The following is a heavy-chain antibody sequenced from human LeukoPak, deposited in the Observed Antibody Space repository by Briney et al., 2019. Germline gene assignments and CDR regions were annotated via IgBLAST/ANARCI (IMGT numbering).Heavy chain of an antibody. J-gene: IGHJ6*03. D-gene: IGHD6-13*01. CDR2: IYYSGST. CDR1: GGSISSYY. V-gene: IGHV4-59*01. CDR3: ARGPDSSSWYLGGYYYYYVDV. Sequence: SETLSLTCTVSGGSISSYYWSWIRQPPGKGLEWIGFIYYSGSTNFNPSLKSRVTISVDTSKNQFSLKLSSVTAADTAVYYCARGPDSSSWYLGGYYYYYVDVWGKGTTVTVSS.